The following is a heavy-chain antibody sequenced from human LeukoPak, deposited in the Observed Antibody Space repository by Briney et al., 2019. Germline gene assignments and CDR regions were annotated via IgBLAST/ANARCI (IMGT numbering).Heavy chain of an antibody. V-gene: IGHV3-9*01. CDR2: INWNSDSI. J-gene: IGHJ4*02. D-gene: IGHD4-17*01. CDR3: ARSPDYGNLFDY. Sequence: PGGSLRLSCAVSGFTFDDYAMHWVRQVPGKGLEWVSGINWNSDSIGYADSVKGRFTISRDNAKNSLYLQMNSLRAEDTAAYYCARSPDYGNLFDYWGQGTLVTVSS. CDR1: GFTFDDYA.